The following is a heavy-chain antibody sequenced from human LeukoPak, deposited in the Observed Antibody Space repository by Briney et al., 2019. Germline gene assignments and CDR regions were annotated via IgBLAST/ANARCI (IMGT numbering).Heavy chain of an antibody. CDR2: IYYNGDT. CDR1: GGSVSNSLYY. V-gene: IGHV4-61*01. Sequence: SSEPLSLTCTVSGGSVSNSLYYWSWIRQPPGKGLEWIGYIYYNGDTNYNPSLKSRVIISIDTSSNQFSLRLNSMTAADTAVYYCARVLRAASWRSYDYWGQGSLVTVSS. CDR3: ARVLRAASWRSYDY. J-gene: IGHJ4*02. D-gene: IGHD5-18*01.